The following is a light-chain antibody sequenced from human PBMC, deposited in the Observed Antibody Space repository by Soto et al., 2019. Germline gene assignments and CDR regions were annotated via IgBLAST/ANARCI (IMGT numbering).Light chain of an antibody. J-gene: IGLJ3*02. CDR1: SSDVTNYNL. CDR2: EDT. Sequence: QSALAQPASVSGSPGQSITISCTATSSDVTNYNLVSWYQQRPGEAPGLIIYEDTKRPSGVSHRFSGSRSDNTASLTISGLQTEDEGDYYGSSCAGGALFGGGTKLTVL. V-gene: IGLV2-23*01. CDR3: SSCAGGAL.